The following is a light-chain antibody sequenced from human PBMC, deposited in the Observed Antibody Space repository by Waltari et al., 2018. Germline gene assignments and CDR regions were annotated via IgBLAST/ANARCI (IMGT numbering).Light chain of an antibody. Sequence: ETVLTQSPGTLSLSPGERATLSCRASQSVTSSHLAWYQQKPGQAPRLRIYVASSRDTGITDRFSGSGSGTDFTLTITRLEPEDFAVYYCQQYGNAPRTFGQGTEVEIK. CDR2: VAS. J-gene: IGKJ1*01. V-gene: IGKV3-20*01. CDR3: QQYGNAPRT. CDR1: QSVTSSH.